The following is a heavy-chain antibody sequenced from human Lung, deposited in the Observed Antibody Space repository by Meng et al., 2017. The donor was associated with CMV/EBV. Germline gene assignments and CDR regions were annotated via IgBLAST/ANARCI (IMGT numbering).Heavy chain of an antibody. V-gene: IGHV3-74*01. J-gene: IGHJ5*02. D-gene: IGHD2-2*02. CDR3: AKDPGGAAIRFWFDP. Sequence: GESLKISCAASGFTFSSYWMHWVRQAPGKGLVWVSRINSDGSSTSYADSVKGRFTISRDNSKNTLYLQMNSLRAEDTAVYYCAKDPGGAAIRFWFDPWGQGTLVXVSS. CDR1: GFTFSSYW. CDR2: INSDGSST.